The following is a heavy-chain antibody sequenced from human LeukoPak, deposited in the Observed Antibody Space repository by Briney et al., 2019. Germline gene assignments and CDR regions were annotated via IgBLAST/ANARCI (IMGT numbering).Heavy chain of an antibody. D-gene: IGHD4-17*01. CDR3: ARDPDYGDYVTHHFDY. CDR1: GLTVNSKY. V-gene: IGHV3-53*01. Sequence: GGSLRLSCAASGLTVNSKYMSWVRQAPGKGLEWVSIIYSGGSTNYADSVKGRFTISRDNAKNTLYLQMNSLRAEDTAVYYCARDPDYGDYVTHHFDYWGQGTLVTVAS. J-gene: IGHJ4*02. CDR2: IYSGGST.